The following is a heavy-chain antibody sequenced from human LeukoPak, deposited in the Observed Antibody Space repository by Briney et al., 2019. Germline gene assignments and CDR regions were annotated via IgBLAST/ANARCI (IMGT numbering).Heavy chain of an antibody. D-gene: IGHD3-22*01. Sequence: GGSLRLSCTASGFTFSRYSMTWVRQAPGKGLEWISSISTGSTYINYADSVKGRFTISRDNAKNSLFLQLNSLSAEDTAVYYCETYDGAGRGFWGQGTLVAVSS. CDR1: GFTFSRYS. CDR3: ETYDGAGRGF. J-gene: IGHJ4*02. V-gene: IGHV3-21*01. CDR2: ISTGSTYI.